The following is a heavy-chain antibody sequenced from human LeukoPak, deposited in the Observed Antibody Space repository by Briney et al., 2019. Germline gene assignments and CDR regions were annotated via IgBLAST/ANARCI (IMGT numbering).Heavy chain of an antibody. J-gene: IGHJ6*03. CDR1: GGTFSSYA. V-gene: IGHV1-69*13. Sequence: ASVKVSCKASGGTFSSYAISRVRQAPGQGLEWMGGIIPIFGTANYAQKFQGRVTITADESTSTAYMELSSLRSEDTAVYYCARDPERRFFVGNYYYMDVWGKGTTVTVSS. D-gene: IGHD3-3*01. CDR2: IIPIFGTA. CDR3: ARDPERRFFVGNYYYMDV.